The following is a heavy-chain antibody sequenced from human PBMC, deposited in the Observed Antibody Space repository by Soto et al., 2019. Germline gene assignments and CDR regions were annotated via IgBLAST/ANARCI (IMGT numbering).Heavy chain of an antibody. J-gene: IGHJ3*01. CDR2: IKQDGSEK. V-gene: IGHV3-7*04. D-gene: IGHD3-10*01. CDR1: GFTFSSYG. Sequence: PGGSLRLSCSASGFTFSSYGVHWVRQAPGKGLEWVANIKQDGSEKYYVDSVKGRFTISRDNAKNSLYLQMNSLRAEDTAVYYCARYYYGSGGLLWGQGTMVTVSS. CDR3: ARYYYGSGGLL.